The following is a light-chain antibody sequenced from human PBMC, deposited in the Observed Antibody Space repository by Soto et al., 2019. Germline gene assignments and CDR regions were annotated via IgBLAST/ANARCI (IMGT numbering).Light chain of an antibody. CDR1: QSVTSTY. CDR3: QQYDSSPWT. CDR2: GVS. J-gene: IGKJ1*01. Sequence: EIVLTQNPGTLSLSPGERATLSCRASQSVTSTYLAWYQQKPDQSPRLLIYGVSSRATGIPDRFSGSGSGTDFTLTISRLEPEDFAVYYCQQYDSSPWTFGPGTKVDIK. V-gene: IGKV3-20*01.